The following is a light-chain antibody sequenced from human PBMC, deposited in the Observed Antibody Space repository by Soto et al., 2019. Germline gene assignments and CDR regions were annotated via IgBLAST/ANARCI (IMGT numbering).Light chain of an antibody. CDR1: ESVSTN. CDR2: GAS. J-gene: IGKJ1*01. V-gene: IGKV3-15*01. CDR3: QQYSIWRT. Sequence: EGVLTQSPTTLSLSPGQRSTLSCRASESVSTNLAWYQQKAGQAPRFLIYGASTRATGIPARFSGSGSGTEFTLTISSLKSEDFAVYYCQQYSIWRTFGQGTKVDIK.